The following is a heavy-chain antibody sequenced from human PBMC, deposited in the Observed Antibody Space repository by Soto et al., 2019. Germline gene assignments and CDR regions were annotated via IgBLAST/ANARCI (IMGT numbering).Heavy chain of an antibody. Sequence: GASVKVSCKASGYTFTSYYMHWVRQAPGQGLEWMGIINPSGGSTSYAQKFQGRVTMTRDTSTSTVYMELSSLRSEDTAVYYCARDQILGAVNSYYYYGMDVWGQGTTVTVSS. CDR3: ARDQILGAVNSYYYYGMDV. CDR1: GYTFTSYY. D-gene: IGHD2-21*01. V-gene: IGHV1-46*01. J-gene: IGHJ6*02. CDR2: INPSGGST.